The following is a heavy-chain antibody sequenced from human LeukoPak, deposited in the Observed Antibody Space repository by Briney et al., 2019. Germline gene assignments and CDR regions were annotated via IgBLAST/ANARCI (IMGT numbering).Heavy chain of an antibody. D-gene: IGHD6-13*01. J-gene: IGHJ5*02. CDR1: GFTFSSYG. CDR3: AKSQRAAAGPSRFDP. V-gene: IGHV3-33*06. CDR2: IWYDGSNK. Sequence: GGSLRLSCAASGFTFSSYGMHWVRQAPGKGLEWVAVIWYDGSNKYYADSVKGRFTISRDNSKNTLYLQMNSLRAEDTAVYYCAKSQRAAAGPSRFDPWGQGTLVTVS.